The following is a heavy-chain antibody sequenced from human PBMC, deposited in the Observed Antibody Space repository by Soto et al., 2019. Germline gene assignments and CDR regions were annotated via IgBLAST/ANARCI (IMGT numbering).Heavy chain of an antibody. CDR2: IYHSGST. CDR3: ARLHNASYDFSSGPPSVTPSTWFDP. V-gene: IGHV4-61*01. CDR1: GGSVSSGSYS. D-gene: IGHD3-3*01. Sequence: PSETLSLTCTVSGGSVSSGSYSWSWIRQPPGKGLEWIGYIYHSGSTNYNPSLKSRVTIAVDTSKNQFSLKLSSVTAADTAVYCCARLHNASYDFSSGPPSVTPSTWFDPWGQATLVTVSA. J-gene: IGHJ5*02.